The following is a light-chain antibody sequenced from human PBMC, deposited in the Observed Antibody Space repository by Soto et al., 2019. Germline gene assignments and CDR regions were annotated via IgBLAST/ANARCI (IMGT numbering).Light chain of an antibody. V-gene: IGKV3-20*01. CDR1: QSVSSSY. Sequence: EIVVTQSPGTLSLSPGERATLSCRASQSVSSSYLAWYQQKPGQAPRLLIYGASSRATGIPDRFSGSGSGSDFPLTISRLEPEDFALYYCQQYGSAPWTFGQGTKLEIK. CDR2: GAS. J-gene: IGKJ1*01. CDR3: QQYGSAPWT.